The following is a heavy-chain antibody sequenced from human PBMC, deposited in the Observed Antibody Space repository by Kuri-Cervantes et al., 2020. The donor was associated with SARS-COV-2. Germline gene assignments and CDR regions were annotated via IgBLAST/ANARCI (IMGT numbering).Heavy chain of an antibody. J-gene: IGHJ3*02. Sequence: SGPTLVKPTQTLTLTCTFSGFSLNTSGMCVSWIRQPPGKALEWLARIDWDDDKYCNTSLKTRLTISKDTSKNQVVLTMTNMDPVDTATYYCALHPGDAFDIWGQGTMVTVSS. CDR1: GFSLNTSGMC. V-gene: IGHV2-70*11. CDR2: IDWDDDK. CDR3: ALHPGDAFDI.